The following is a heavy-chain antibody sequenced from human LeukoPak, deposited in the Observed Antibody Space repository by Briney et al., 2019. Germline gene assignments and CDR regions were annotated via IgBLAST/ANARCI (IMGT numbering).Heavy chain of an antibody. D-gene: IGHD3-16*02. V-gene: IGHV1-46*01. CDR1: GYTFTSYY. J-gene: IGHJ3*02. CDR3: ATLEGPINAFDI. Sequence: ASVKVSCKASGYTFTSYYMHWVRQAPGQGLEWMGIINPSGGSTSYAQKFQGRVTMTRDTSTSTVYMELSSLRSGDTAVYYCATLEGPINAFDIWGQGTMVTVSS. CDR2: INPSGGST.